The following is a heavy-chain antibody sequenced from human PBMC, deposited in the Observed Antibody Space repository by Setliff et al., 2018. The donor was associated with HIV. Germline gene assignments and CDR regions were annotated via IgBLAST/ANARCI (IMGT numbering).Heavy chain of an antibody. D-gene: IGHD3-10*01. CDR2: IYTSGST. J-gene: IGHJ6*03. V-gene: IGHV4-4*07. CDR1: GGSISSYY. CDR3: ARDGSGSSYYYYYMDV. Sequence: SETLSLTCTVSGGSISSYYWSWIRQPAGKGLEWIGRIYTSGSTNYNPSLKSRVTMSVDMSKNQFSLKLSSVTAADTAVYYCARDGSGSSYYYYYMDVWGKGTTVTVSS.